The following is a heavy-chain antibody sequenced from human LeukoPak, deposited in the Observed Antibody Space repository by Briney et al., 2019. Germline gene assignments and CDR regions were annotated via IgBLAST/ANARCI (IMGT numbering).Heavy chain of an antibody. CDR1: GFTFSNAW. V-gene: IGHV3-15*01. Sequence: GGSLRLSCAASGFTFSNAWMSWVRQAPGKGLEWVGRIKSKTDGGTTDYAAPVKGRFTISRDDSKNTLYLQMNSLKAEDTAVYYCLSGSGYYYYYYGMDVWGQGTTVTVSS. CDR3: LSGSGYYYYYYGMDV. D-gene: IGHD3-22*01. CDR2: IKSKTDGGTT. J-gene: IGHJ6*02.